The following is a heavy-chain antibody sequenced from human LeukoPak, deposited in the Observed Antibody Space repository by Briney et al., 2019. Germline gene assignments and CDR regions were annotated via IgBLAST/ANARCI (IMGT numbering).Heavy chain of an antibody. D-gene: IGHD1-26*01. Sequence: GGSLRLSCAASGFAFSGYWMHWVRQAPGKGLAWVSVIRSDGSITTYADSVKGRFTISRDTAKNTLYLQMNSLRAEDTAVYYCARDGRSGNFDKWGQGTLVSVSS. V-gene: IGHV3-74*01. CDR2: IRSDGSIT. J-gene: IGHJ4*02. CDR1: GFAFSGYW. CDR3: ARDGRSGNFDK.